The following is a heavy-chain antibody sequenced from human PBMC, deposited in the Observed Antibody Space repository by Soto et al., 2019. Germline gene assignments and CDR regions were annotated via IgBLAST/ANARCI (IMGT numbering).Heavy chain of an antibody. CDR1: GITFINYA. CDR3: AKSPPPADAFDF. CDR2: ISGSGDIT. V-gene: IGHV3-23*01. J-gene: IGHJ3*01. Sequence: EVQLLESGGGLVQPGGSLRLSCAASGITFINYAMSWVRQAPGKGLEWASTISGSGDITYHADSVKGRFTISRDNSKNTLYLQMTRLRAEDTAVYYFAKSPPPADAFDFWGQGTVVTVSS.